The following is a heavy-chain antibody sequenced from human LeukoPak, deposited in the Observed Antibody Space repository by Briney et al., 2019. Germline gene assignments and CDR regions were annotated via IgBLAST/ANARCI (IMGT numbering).Heavy chain of an antibody. CDR2: ISSSSSNI. D-gene: IGHD3-3*01. Sequence: PGGSLRLSCAASGFTFSSYSMNWVGQAPGKGLEWVSSISSSSSNIYYEDSVKGRFTISRHNAKNSLYLQMNSLRDEDTALYYCAKDFGKAYWGQGTLVTVSS. J-gene: IGHJ4*02. V-gene: IGHV3-21*01. CDR1: GFTFSSYS. CDR3: AKDFGKAY.